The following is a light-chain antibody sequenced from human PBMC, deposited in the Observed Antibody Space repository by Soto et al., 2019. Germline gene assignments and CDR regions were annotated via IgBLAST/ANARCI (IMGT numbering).Light chain of an antibody. V-gene: IGKV1-39*01. J-gene: IGKJ5*01. CDR2: AAS. CDR3: QQYNNLPPIT. Sequence: DIQMTQSQSSLSASVGDRVTITCQTSQSISSYLNRYQQQPGKAPKLLIYAASSFQSGVPSRFSGRGSGTDFTLTISSLQPEDFAVYDCQQYNNLPPITFGQGTRLEIK. CDR1: QSISSY.